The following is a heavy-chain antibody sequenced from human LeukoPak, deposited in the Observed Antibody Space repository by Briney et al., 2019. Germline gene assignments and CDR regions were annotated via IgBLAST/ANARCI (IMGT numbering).Heavy chain of an antibody. CDR3: AKDQSSDFDY. Sequence: GGSLRLSCAASGFTFNSYAMHWVRQAPGKGLEWVAFIHYDGSNKYYADSVKGRFTISRDNSKNTLYVQMHSLRVEDTAVYYCAKDQSSDFDYWGQGTLVTVSS. D-gene: IGHD2-15*01. CDR1: GFTFNSYA. V-gene: IGHV3-30*02. J-gene: IGHJ4*02. CDR2: IHYDGSNK.